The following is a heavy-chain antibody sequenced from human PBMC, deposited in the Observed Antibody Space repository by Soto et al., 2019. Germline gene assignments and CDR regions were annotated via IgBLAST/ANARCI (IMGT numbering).Heavy chain of an antibody. Sequence: EVQLVESGGGLVQPGGSLRLSCAASGFTFRNYDMPWVRQGTGKGLEWVSGISAAGDPDYADSVEGRFTISRENAQNSFFLQMNSLSVGDTAVYYCARTDRDFYGVDVWGQGTTVIVSS. CDR1: GFTFRNYD. CDR3: ARTDRDFYGVDV. CDR2: ISAAGDP. J-gene: IGHJ6*02. V-gene: IGHV3-13*05.